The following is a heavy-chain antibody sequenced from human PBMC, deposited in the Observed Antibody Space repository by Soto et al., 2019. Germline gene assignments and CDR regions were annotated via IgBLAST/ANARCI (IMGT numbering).Heavy chain of an antibody. CDR2: IDSNGGT. D-gene: IGHD6-19*01. CDR3: ATAFGGWPPDS. CDR1: DDSSSSYK. J-gene: IGHJ4*02. Sequence: PSETLSLTCTVSDDSSSSYKWSWIRQPPGRRLEWICYIDSNGGTSHNPSLQSRVTISIDTSTKQFSLKLSSVTAADTAVYYCATAFGGWPPDSWGQGTLVT. V-gene: IGHV4-59*01.